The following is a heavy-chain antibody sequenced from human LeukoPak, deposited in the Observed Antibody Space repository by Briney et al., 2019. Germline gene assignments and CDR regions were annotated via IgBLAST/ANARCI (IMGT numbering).Heavy chain of an antibody. CDR1: GFTFSSYA. V-gene: IGHV3-23*01. CDR2: ISGSGGST. Sequence: GGSLRLSCTASGFTFSSYAMSWVRQAPGKGLEWVSGISGSGGSTDYVDSVKGRFTISRDNSKNTLYLQMNSLRAEDTAVYYCAKTGSGYYYFDYWGQGTLVTVSS. D-gene: IGHD3-22*01. CDR3: AKTGSGYYYFDY. J-gene: IGHJ4*02.